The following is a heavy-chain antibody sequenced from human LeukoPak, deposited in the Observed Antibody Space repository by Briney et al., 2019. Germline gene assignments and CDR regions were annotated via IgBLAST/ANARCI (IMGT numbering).Heavy chain of an antibody. Sequence: KSSETLSLTYTVSGGSISSGGYYWSWIRQHPGKGLEWIGYIYYSGSTYYNPSLKSRVTISVDTSKNQFSLKLSSVTAADTAVYYCATGPPDSGSNYYFDYWGQGTLVTVSS. CDR1: GGSISSGGYY. D-gene: IGHD3-10*01. J-gene: IGHJ4*02. CDR2: IYYSGST. CDR3: ATGPPDSGSNYYFDY. V-gene: IGHV4-31*03.